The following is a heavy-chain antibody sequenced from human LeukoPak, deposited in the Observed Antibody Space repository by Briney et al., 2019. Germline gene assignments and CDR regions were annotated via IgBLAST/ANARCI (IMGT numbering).Heavy chain of an antibody. CDR2: IYPGDSDT. D-gene: IGHD2-2*01. V-gene: IGHV5-51*01. Sequence: GESLKISCKGSGYSFTSYWIGWVRQMPGKGLEWMGIIYPGDSDTRYSPSFQGQVTISADKSISTAYLQWSSLKASDTAMYYCARQRSSTYYYYYYMDVWGKGTTVTVSS. J-gene: IGHJ6*03. CDR3: ARQRSSTYYYYYYMDV. CDR1: GYSFTSYW.